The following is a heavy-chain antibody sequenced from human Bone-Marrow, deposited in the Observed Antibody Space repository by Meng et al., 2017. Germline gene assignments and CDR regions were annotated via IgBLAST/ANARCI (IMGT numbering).Heavy chain of an antibody. J-gene: IGHJ3*02. Sequence: ESLKISCTVSGGSISSYYWGWIRQPPGKGLEWIGSIYYSGSTYYNPSLKSRVTISVDTSKNQFSLKLSSVTAADTAVYYCARSYYYDSSGYYYAFDIWGQGTMVTVSS. CDR3: ARSYYYDSSGYYYAFDI. CDR1: GGSISSYY. CDR2: IYYSGST. D-gene: IGHD3-22*01. V-gene: IGHV4-39*07.